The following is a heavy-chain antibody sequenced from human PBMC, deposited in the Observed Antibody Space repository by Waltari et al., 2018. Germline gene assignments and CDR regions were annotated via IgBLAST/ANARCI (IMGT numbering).Heavy chain of an antibody. CDR3: ARLTDYYDSSGRDY. D-gene: IGHD3-22*01. V-gene: IGHV4-59*01. CDR2: VNYSGST. J-gene: IGHJ4*02. Sequence: QVQLQESGPGLVKPSETLSLTCTVSGGSISSYYWSWIRQPPGKGLAWIGYVNYSGSTNYNHSLKMRGTISVDTSKNQFSLKLSSVTAADTAVYYCARLTDYYDSSGRDYWGQGTLVTVSS. CDR1: GGSISSYY.